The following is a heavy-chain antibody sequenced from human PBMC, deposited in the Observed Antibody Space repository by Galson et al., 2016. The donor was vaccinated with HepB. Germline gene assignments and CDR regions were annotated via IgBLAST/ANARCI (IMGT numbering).Heavy chain of an antibody. CDR1: GFTFSSYS. CDR2: ISSSSSTI. Sequence: SLRLSCAASGFTFSSYSLNWVRQAPGKGLEWISYISSSSSTIHYADSVKGRFTISRDNAKNSLYLQMNSLRDEDTAVYYCARGGNSGRGSFDPWGQGTRVTVSS. V-gene: IGHV3-48*02. CDR3: ARGGNSGRGSFDP. J-gene: IGHJ5*02. D-gene: IGHD4-23*01.